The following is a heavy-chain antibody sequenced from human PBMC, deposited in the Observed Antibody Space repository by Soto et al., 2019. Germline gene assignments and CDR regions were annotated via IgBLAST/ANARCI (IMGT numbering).Heavy chain of an antibody. CDR1: GFTFSDYY. V-gene: IGHV3-11*01. D-gene: IGHD6-13*01. J-gene: IGHJ6*03. CDR2: ISSSGSTI. CDR3: ASLGIAAAGNLLRFSVMDV. Sequence: GGSLRLSCAASGFTFSDYYMSWIRQAPGKGLEWVSYISSSGSTIYYADSVKGRFTISRDNAKNSLYLQMNSLRAEDTAVYYCASLGIAAAGNLLRFSVMDVWGKGTTVTVSS.